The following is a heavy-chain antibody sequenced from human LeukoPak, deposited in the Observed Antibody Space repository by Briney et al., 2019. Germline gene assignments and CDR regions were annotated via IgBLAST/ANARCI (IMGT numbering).Heavy chain of an antibody. CDR1: GGTFSSYA. V-gene: IGHV1-69*13. CDR2: IIPIFGTA. CDR3: ASTLYYYDSSGYYYGYFQH. Sequence: GASVKVSCKASGGTFSSYAISWVRQAPGQGLEWMGGIIPIFGTANYAQKFQGRVTITADESTNTAYMELSSLRSEDTAVYYCASTLYYYDSSGYYYGYFQHWGQGTLVTVSS. D-gene: IGHD3-22*01. J-gene: IGHJ1*01.